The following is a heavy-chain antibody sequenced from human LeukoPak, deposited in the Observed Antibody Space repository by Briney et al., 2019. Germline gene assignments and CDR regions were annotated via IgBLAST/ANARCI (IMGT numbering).Heavy chain of an antibody. D-gene: IGHD6-19*01. Sequence: GGSLRLSCAASGFTVSTNYMSWVRQAPGKGLEWGSIIYSGGRTDYADSVKGRFTIARDNSKNTLFLQVNSLRAEDTAVYYCAKDARRTFGLSSGLYRGSYYFDYWGQGTLVTVSS. J-gene: IGHJ4*02. V-gene: IGHV3-53*05. CDR2: IYSGGRT. CDR1: GFTVSTNY. CDR3: AKDARRTFGLSSGLYRGSYYFDY.